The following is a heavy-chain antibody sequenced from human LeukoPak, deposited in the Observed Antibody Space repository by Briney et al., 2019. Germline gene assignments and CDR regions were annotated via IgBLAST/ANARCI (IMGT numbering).Heavy chain of an antibody. D-gene: IGHD7-27*01. Sequence: GGSLRLSCAASGFTVRSNYMSWVRQAPGKGLEWVSIIYGGGSVFYADSVKGRFTISRDNSKNTLYLQMNSLRAEDTAVYYCAKGSALWGYYLDNWGQGTLVTVSS. CDR1: GFTVRSNY. J-gene: IGHJ4*02. V-gene: IGHV3-53*01. CDR3: AKGSALWGYYLDN. CDR2: IYGGGSV.